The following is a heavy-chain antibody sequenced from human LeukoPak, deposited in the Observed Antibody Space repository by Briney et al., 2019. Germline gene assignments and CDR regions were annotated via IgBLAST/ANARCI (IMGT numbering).Heavy chain of an antibody. D-gene: IGHD6-6*01. Sequence: SETLSLTCTVSGGSISSGSYYWSWIRQPAGKGLEWIGRIYTSGSTNYNPSLKSRVTISVDTSKNQFSLKLNSVTAADTAVYYCVRDLELYSSSFFFDFWGQGTLVTVSS. CDR2: IYTSGST. V-gene: IGHV4-61*02. CDR1: GGSISSGSYY. J-gene: IGHJ4*02. CDR3: VRDLELYSSSFFFDF.